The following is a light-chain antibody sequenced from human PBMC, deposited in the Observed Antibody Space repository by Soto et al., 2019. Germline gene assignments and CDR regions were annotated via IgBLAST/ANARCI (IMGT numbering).Light chain of an antibody. V-gene: IGKV3-20*01. J-gene: IGKJ1*01. Sequence: EIVLTQSPGTLSLSPGERATLSCRASQSINNKYLAWYQQEHGQTPRLLIHGVSIRATGIPYRFSGSGSGTDFTLTISRLEPEDFAVYYCQLYSGSPWTFGQGTKVGI. CDR3: QLYSGSPWT. CDR2: GVS. CDR1: QSINNKY.